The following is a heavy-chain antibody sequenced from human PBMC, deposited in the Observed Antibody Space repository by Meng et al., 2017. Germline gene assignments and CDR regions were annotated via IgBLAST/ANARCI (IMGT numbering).Heavy chain of an antibody. CDR2: IWYDGSNK. V-gene: IGHV3-33*01. D-gene: IGHD6-19*01. J-gene: IGHJ4*02. Sequence: QLELSWGSLLQPGGSLKLSCAASVFTFSSYGMPWVLQAPGKGLEWVSVIWYDGSNKYYADSVKGRFTISRDNSKNTLYLQMNSLRAEDTAVYYCARGGYRSGWPYFDYWGQGTLVTVSS. CDR1: VFTFSSYG. CDR3: ARGGYRSGWPYFDY.